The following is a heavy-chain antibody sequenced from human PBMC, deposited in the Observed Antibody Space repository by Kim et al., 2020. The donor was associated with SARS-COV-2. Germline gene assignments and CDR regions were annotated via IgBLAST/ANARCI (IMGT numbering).Heavy chain of an antibody. Sequence: SETLSLTCTVSGCSISSSNYYWGWIRQPTGKGLEWIGNIYYSGSAYDSPCLNSRVTISEDTSNSQLTLKLRSVPAADTAVYCCARHYHYYYMDVWGKGTTVTVSS. CDR3: ARHYHYYYMDV. V-gene: IGHV4-39*01. J-gene: IGHJ6*03. CDR1: GCSISSSNYY. D-gene: IGHD3-16*02. CDR2: IYYSGSA.